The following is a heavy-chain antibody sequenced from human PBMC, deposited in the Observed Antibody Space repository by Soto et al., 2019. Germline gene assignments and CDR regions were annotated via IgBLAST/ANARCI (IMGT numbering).Heavy chain of an antibody. J-gene: IGHJ3*01. Sequence: EVKLVESGGGLVQPGRSLRLSCAASGFSFHDYVVPWVRQAPGKGLEWVSGISYNSRVIDYADSVKGRVTISRDNAENSRDMQMNSLTAEDTALYYCVTPNSYSSSEGCNLWGQGTMGTVSS. CDR3: VTPNSYSSSEGCNL. CDR1: GFSFHDYV. D-gene: IGHD4-4*01. V-gene: IGHV3-9*01. CDR2: ISYNSRVI.